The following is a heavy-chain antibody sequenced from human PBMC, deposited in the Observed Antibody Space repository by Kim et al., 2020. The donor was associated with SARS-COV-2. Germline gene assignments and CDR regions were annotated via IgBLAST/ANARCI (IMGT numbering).Heavy chain of an antibody. J-gene: IGHJ4*02. V-gene: IGHV3-23*01. Sequence: YYADSGKGRFTISRDNSKNTLYLQMNSLRAEDTAVYYCAKGAIVGATGDYWGQGTLVTVSS. CDR3: AKGAIVGATGDY. D-gene: IGHD1-26*01.